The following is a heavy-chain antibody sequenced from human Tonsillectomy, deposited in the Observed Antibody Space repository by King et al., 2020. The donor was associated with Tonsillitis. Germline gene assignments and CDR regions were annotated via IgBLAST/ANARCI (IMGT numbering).Heavy chain of an antibody. Sequence: VQLVESGGGLVQPGGSLRLSCSASGFTFSIYAKHWVRQAPGKGLEYVSAISSNGGSTYYADSVKGRFTISRDNSKNTLYLQMSSLRTEDTAVYYCVKAASYYDSSGYYHSWGQGTLVTVSS. CDR3: VKAASYYDSSGYYHS. J-gene: IGHJ4*02. CDR2: ISSNGGST. CDR1: GFTFSIYA. V-gene: IGHV3-64D*06. D-gene: IGHD3-22*01.